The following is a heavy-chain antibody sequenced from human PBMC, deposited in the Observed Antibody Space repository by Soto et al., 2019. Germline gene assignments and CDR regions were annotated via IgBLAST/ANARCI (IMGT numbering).Heavy chain of an antibody. CDR3: AKSGGHYYLYDAFDI. CDR2: ISNDGNNK. D-gene: IGHD1-26*01. Sequence: GGSLRLSCAAVGFTFSDYAMHWVRQGPGKGLEWVAAISNDGNNKHYSDSVKGRFTISRDDSKSTLYLQMNSLRAEDTAVYYCAKSGGHYYLYDAFDIWGQGTMVTVSS. J-gene: IGHJ3*02. V-gene: IGHV3-30*18. CDR1: GFTFSDYA.